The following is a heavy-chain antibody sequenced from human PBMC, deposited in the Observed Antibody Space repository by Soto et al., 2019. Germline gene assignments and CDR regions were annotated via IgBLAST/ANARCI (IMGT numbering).Heavy chain of an antibody. Sequence: GGSLRLSCAASGFTFSSYAMSWVRQAPGKGLEWVSAISGSGGSTYYADSVKGRFTISRDNSKNTLYLQMNSLRAEDTAVYYCAKARPYCSGGSCYPGVVDYWGQGTLVTVS. CDR3: AKARPYCSGGSCYPGVVDY. D-gene: IGHD2-15*01. CDR1: GFTFSSYA. J-gene: IGHJ4*02. V-gene: IGHV3-23*01. CDR2: ISGSGGST.